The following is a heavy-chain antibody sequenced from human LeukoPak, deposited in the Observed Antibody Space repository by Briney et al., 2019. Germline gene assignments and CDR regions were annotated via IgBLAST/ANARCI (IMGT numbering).Heavy chain of an antibody. V-gene: IGHV4-34*01. CDR2: IKHSGST. Sequence: PSETLSLTCAVNGGFFSNYYWSWIRQPPGKGLDWIGEIKHSGSTNYNPSLKSRVTISVDTSKNQFSLRLKSVTAADTAVYYCAREPHDSGAVPGIWGQGTMVTVSS. D-gene: IGHD4-17*01. CDR1: GGFFSNYY. J-gene: IGHJ3*02. CDR3: AREPHDSGAVPGI.